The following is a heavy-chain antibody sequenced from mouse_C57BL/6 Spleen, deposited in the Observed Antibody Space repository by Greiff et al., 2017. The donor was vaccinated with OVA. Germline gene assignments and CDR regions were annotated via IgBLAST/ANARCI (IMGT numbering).Heavy chain of an antibody. CDR3: ARSAGSSEDY. V-gene: IGHV1-69*01. D-gene: IGHD3-2*02. Sequence: QVQLQQPGAELVMPGASVKLSCKASGYTFTSYWMHWVKQRPGQGLEWIGEIDPSDSYTNYNQKFKGKSTLTVDKSSSTAYMQLSSLTSEDSAVYYCARSAGSSEDYWGQGTTLTVSS. CDR1: GYTFTSYW. J-gene: IGHJ2*01. CDR2: IDPSDSYT.